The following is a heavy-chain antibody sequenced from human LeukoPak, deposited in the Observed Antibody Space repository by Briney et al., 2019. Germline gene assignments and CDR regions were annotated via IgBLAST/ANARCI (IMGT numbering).Heavy chain of an antibody. V-gene: IGHV3-21*05. Sequence: GGSLRLSCAASGFTFSSYSMNWVRQAPGKGLEWISYIGISSGNTKYADSVKGRFTISRDNAKNSLYLQMNSLRAEDTALYYCAKDMGDGYNQALFDYWGQGTLVTVSS. CDR3: AKDMGDGYNQALFDY. J-gene: IGHJ4*02. D-gene: IGHD5-24*01. CDR1: GFTFSSYS. CDR2: IGISSGNT.